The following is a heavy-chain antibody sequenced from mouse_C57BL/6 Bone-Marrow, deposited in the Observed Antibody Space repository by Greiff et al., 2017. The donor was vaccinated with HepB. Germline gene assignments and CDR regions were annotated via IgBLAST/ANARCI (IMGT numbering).Heavy chain of an antibody. V-gene: IGHV1-59*01. CDR3: ARYYGPWYFDV. J-gene: IGHJ1*03. CDR1: GYTFTSYW. Sequence: QVQLQQSGAELAKPGASVKLSCKASGYTFTSYWMHWVKQRPGQGLEWIGVIDPSDSYTNYNQKFKGKAPLTVDTSSSTAYMQLSSLTSEDSAVYYCARYYGPWYFDVWGTGTTVTVSS. D-gene: IGHD1-2*01. CDR2: IDPSDSYT.